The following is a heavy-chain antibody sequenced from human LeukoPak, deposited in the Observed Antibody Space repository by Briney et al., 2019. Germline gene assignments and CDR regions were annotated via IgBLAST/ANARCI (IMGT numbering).Heavy chain of an antibody. CDR1: GDSETATEDH. D-gene: IGHD3-10*01. CDR2: ASFRGLP. Sequence: SETLSLTCTVSGDSETATEDHWTWIRQRPGKGLEWIGYASFRGLPDSNPSLKSRLTISLDTSKNQFSLKLSSLTAADTAVYYCAREPTQPLRFGEFHPFDNWGQGILVTVSS. V-gene: IGHV4-31*03. J-gene: IGHJ4*02. CDR3: AREPTQPLRFGEFHPFDN.